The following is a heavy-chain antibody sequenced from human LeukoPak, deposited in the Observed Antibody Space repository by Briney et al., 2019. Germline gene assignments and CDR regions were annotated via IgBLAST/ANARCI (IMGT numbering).Heavy chain of an antibody. J-gene: IGHJ4*02. V-gene: IGHV3-74*01. Sequence: GGSLRLSCAASGFTFTSNRTHRVRQAPGKWLVWVSRINSNERSTSYADSVKGRLTISRENAKNTLYLQMNSLSAEDTAVYYCARDRLGEFDYWGQGTLVTVSS. CDR3: ARDRLGEFDY. CDR1: GFTFTSNR. CDR2: INSNERST. D-gene: IGHD3-16*01.